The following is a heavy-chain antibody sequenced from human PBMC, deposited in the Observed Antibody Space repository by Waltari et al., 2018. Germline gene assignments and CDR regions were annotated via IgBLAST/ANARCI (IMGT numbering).Heavy chain of an antibody. J-gene: IGHJ4*02. Sequence: QLQLQESGPGLVKPSGTLSLTCAVSGDSMSSTDWWSWVRQSPGKGREWIGQVQRSGRTNYNPSFAIQVTISIEPSTNQFSLKVTAATAADTAVYFCARDRGRGIYLDSWGQGTLVTVSP. CDR2: VQRSGRT. V-gene: IGHV4-4*02. CDR1: GDSMSSTDW. D-gene: IGHD2-15*01. CDR3: ARDRGRGIYLDS.